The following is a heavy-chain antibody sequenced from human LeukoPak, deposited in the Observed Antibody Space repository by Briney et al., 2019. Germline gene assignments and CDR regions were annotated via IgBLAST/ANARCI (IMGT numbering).Heavy chain of an antibody. CDR3: ARGRYGNYFDY. J-gene: IGHJ4*02. Sequence: PGGSLRLSCAASGFTFSGNGMNWVQQAPGKGPEWVSYISGIGDTIYYADSVKGRFIISRDNARNSLYLQMNSLRAEDTAVYYCARGRYGNYFDYWGQGTLVAVSS. CDR1: GFTFSGNG. D-gene: IGHD4-17*01. CDR2: ISGIGDTI. V-gene: IGHV3-48*03.